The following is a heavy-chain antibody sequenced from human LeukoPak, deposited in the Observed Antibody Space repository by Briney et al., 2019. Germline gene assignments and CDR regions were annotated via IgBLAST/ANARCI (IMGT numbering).Heavy chain of an antibody. J-gene: IGHJ5*02. Sequence: SETLSLTCAVYGGSFSGYYWSWIRQPPGKGLEWIGEINHSGSTNYNPSLKSRVTISVDTSKNQFSLKLSSVTAADTAVYYCARGLGVRRYYYDSSGYLGWFDPWGQGTLVTVSS. CDR3: ARGLGVRRYYYDSSGYLGWFDP. D-gene: IGHD3-22*01. CDR2: INHSGST. V-gene: IGHV4-34*01. CDR1: GGSFSGYY.